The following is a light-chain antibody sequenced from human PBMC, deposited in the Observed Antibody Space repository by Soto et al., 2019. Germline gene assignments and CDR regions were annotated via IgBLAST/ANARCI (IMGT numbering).Light chain of an antibody. V-gene: IGKV1-39*01. Sequence: DIQMTQSPSSLSASVEDRVIITCRASQSISNHLNWYQQKPGKAPKLLIYAASSLQSGVPSRFSGSGSGTDFTLTISSLQLEDFATYYCQQSYTIPLTFGQGTKVDIK. CDR1: QSISNH. CDR2: AAS. J-gene: IGKJ1*01. CDR3: QQSYTIPLT.